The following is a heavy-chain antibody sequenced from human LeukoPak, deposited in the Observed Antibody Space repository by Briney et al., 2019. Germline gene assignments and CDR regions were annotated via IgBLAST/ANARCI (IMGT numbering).Heavy chain of an antibody. J-gene: IGHJ4*02. CDR2: ISSRSSYI. CDR1: GFTFSSYS. CDR3: ARRAGAYSHPYDY. Sequence: GGSLRLSCAASGFTFSSYSMNWVRQAPGKGLEWVSSISSRSSYIYYADSVKGRFTISRDNAKNSLYLQMNSLRAEDTAVYYCARRAGAYSHPYDYWGQGTLVTVSS. V-gene: IGHV3-21*01. D-gene: IGHD4/OR15-4a*01.